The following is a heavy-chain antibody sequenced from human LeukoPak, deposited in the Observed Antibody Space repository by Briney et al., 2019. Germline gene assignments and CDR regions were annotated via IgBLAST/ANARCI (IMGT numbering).Heavy chain of an antibody. CDR1: GYTFTSYG. CDR2: IGVANANT. CDR3: ARDNIGLDY. V-gene: IGHV1-18*01. Sequence: ASVKVSCKAFGYTFTSYGIIWVRQAPGQGLEWMGWIGVANANTNYAQKFQGRATMTTDTSTSTTYMELRGLRSDDTAVYYCARDNIGLDYWGQGTVVTVSS. D-gene: IGHD5-12*01. J-gene: IGHJ4*02.